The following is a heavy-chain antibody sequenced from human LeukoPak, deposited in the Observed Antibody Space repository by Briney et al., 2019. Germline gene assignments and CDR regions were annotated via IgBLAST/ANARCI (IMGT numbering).Heavy chain of an antibody. CDR2: IYSGGST. Sequence: PGGSLRLSCAASGFTFSSNYMSWVRQAPGKGLEWVSVIYSGGSTYYPDSVKGRCTISRHNSKNTPYLQMNSIRAEDAAVYYCSVAARTPYYIDYWGQGTLVTVSS. CDR1: GFTFSSNY. CDR3: SVAARTPYYIDY. J-gene: IGHJ4*02. D-gene: IGHD6-19*01. V-gene: IGHV3-53*04.